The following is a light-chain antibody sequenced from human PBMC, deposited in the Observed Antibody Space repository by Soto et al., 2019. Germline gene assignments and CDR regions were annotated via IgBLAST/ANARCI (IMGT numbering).Light chain of an antibody. CDR2: GAS. CDR3: QKFDRSLPSWT. J-gene: IGKJ1*01. Sequence: EIVLTQSPGTLSLSPGERATLSCRASQSVSSNYLAWYQHIPGQAPRLLIYGASTRATGIPDRFSGSGSGTDFTLTISRMEPEDFAVYYCQKFDRSLPSWTFGQGTKVE. CDR1: QSVSSNY. V-gene: IGKV3-20*01.